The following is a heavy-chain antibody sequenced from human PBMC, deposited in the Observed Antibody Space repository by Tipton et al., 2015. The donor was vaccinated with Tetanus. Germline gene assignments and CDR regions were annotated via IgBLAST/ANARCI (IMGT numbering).Heavy chain of an antibody. Sequence: GSLRLSCAASGFTLGNYAMSWVRQAPGKGLEWVSSIRNRGGATYYADSVKGRFTISRDSSESTLYLQMNSLRPEDTAVYFCAKDYSSSSWTWSRRYFDLWGRGTLVAVSS. D-gene: IGHD6-6*01. CDR2: IRNRGGAT. CDR3: AKDYSSSSWTWSRRYFDL. CDR1: GFTLGNYA. V-gene: IGHV3-23*01. J-gene: IGHJ2*01.